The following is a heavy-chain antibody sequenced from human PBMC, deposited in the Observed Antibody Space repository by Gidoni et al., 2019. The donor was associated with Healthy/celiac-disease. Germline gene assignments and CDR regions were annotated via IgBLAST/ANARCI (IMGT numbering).Heavy chain of an antibody. CDR3: ARAYSSSLDY. CDR2: LSSSSSYI. J-gene: IGHJ4*02. CDR1: GVTFSSYS. D-gene: IGHD6-6*01. Sequence: EVQLVESGGGLVKPGGSLRLSCAASGVTFSSYSMNWVRQAPGKGLEWVSSLSSSSSYIYYADSVKRRFTISRDNAKNSLYLQMNSLRAEDTAVYYCARAYSSSLDYWGQGTLVTVSS. V-gene: IGHV3-21*01.